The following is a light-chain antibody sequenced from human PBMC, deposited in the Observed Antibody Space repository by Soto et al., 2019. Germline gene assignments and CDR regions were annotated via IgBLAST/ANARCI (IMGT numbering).Light chain of an antibody. Sequence: DIQMTQSPSSLSASVGDRFTITCRASQSISSYLNWYQHKPGKATKLLIYAASSLQSGVPSRFSASGSGTDFTLTISSLQPEDFATYYCQHNYDTPRTFGGGTKVDIK. CDR1: QSISSY. V-gene: IGKV1-39*01. CDR3: QHNYDTPRT. J-gene: IGKJ4*01. CDR2: AAS.